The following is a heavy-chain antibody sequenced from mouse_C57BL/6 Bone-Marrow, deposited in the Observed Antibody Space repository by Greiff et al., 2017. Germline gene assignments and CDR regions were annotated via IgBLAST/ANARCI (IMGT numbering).Heavy chain of an antibody. CDR1: GYTFTDYY. J-gene: IGHJ2*01. Sequence: VQLQQSGPVLVKPGASVKMSCKASGYTFTDYYMNWVKQSHGKSLEWIGVINPYNGGTSYNQKFKGKATLTVDKSSSTAYMELNSLKSEDSAVYYCATYDYYFDYWGQGTTLTVSS. D-gene: IGHD2-4*01. V-gene: IGHV1-19*01. CDR2: INPYNGGT. CDR3: ATYDYYFDY.